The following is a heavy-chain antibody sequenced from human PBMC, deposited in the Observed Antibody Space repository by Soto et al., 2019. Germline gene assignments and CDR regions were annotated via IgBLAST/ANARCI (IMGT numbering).Heavy chain of an antibody. CDR2: IYYSGST. CDR1: GGSISSSF. D-gene: IGHD2-21*02. J-gene: IGHJ5*02. V-gene: IGHV4-59*01. CDR3: ARTAGPPLGNWLDP. Sequence: KTSETLSLTCTVSGGSISSSFWSWIRQPPGKGLEWIGYIYYSGSTNYNPSLKSRVTISADTSKNQISLKLSSVIAADTAVYYCARTAGPPLGNWLDPWGQGTLVTVSS.